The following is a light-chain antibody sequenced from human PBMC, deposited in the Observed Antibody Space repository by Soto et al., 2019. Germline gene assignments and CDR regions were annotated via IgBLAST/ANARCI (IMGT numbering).Light chain of an antibody. CDR3: QQYYSTLFT. CDR1: HSVLYSSYNKSY. CDR2: WAS. J-gene: IGKJ5*01. V-gene: IGKV4-1*01. Sequence: DIALTQSPDSLALSLGERATMNCKSSHSVLYSSYNKSYLTWYQVKPGRPPKLLFSWASTRESGVPDRFSGSGSGTDFTLTISSLQAEDVAVYYCQQYYSTLFTFGQGTRLEIK.